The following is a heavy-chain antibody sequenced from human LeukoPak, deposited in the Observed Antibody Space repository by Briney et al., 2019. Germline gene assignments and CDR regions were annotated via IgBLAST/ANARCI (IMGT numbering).Heavy chain of an antibody. D-gene: IGHD3-10*01. V-gene: IGHV4-39*01. Sequence: SETLSLTCTVSGGSIISVSYFWGWSRQPPGKGLEWIGSIYDRGRTYYNPSSKSRVTISVDTSKSQFSLKLSSVTAADTAVYYCVHGSGSFRYYLDYWGQGTLVTVSS. CDR1: GGSIISVSYF. J-gene: IGHJ4*02. CDR2: IYDRGRT. CDR3: VHGSGSFRYYLDY.